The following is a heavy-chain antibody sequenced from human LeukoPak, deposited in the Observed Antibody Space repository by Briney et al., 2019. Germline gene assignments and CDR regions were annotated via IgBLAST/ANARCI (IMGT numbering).Heavy chain of an antibody. D-gene: IGHD6-13*01. CDR2: IYYSGST. CDR3: ARAGSSSWYFDY. Sequence: PSETLSLTCTVSGGSISSYYWSWIRQPPGKGLERIGYIYYSGSTNYNPSLKSRVTISVDTSKNQFSLKLSSVTAADTAVYYCARAGSSSWYFDYWGQGTLVTVSS. V-gene: IGHV4-59*01. J-gene: IGHJ4*02. CDR1: GGSISSYY.